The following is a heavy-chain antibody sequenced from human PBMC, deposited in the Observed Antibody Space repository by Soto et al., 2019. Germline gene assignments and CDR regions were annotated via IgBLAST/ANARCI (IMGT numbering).Heavy chain of an antibody. D-gene: IGHD2-2*01. Sequence: ASVKVSCKASGGTFSSYTISWVRQAPGQGLERMGRIIPILGIANYAQKFQGRVTITADKSTSTAYMELSSLRSEDTAVYYCARDRDIVVVPAALNWFDPWGQGTLVTVSS. J-gene: IGHJ5*02. CDR3: ARDRDIVVVPAALNWFDP. CDR1: GGTFSSYT. V-gene: IGHV1-69*04. CDR2: IIPILGIA.